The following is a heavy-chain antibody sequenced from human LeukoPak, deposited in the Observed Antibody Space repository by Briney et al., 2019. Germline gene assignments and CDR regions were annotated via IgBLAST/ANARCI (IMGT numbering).Heavy chain of an antibody. CDR1: GLTFGTSA. Sequence: AGGSLRLSCADSGLTFGTSAMHWARQAPGKGLEWVAVVSFDGSNEKYADSVRGRFTISRDNGKNTLYLQMNSLRVEDTGVYYCARENYGIDSWGQGTLVIVSS. V-gene: IGHV3-30-3*01. D-gene: IGHD4-17*01. CDR3: ARENYGIDS. J-gene: IGHJ4*02. CDR2: VSFDGSNE.